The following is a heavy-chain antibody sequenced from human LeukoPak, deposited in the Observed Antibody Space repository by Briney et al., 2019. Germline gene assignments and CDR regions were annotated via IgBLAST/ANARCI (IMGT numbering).Heavy chain of an antibody. D-gene: IGHD6-13*01. J-gene: IGHJ4*02. CDR3: TRDLGAAAAQTIDY. CDR2: IRSKAYGGTT. CDR1: EFTFSSTW. V-gene: IGHV3-49*04. Sequence: GGSLRLSCAASEFTFSSTWMSWVRQAPGKGLEWVGFIRSKAYGGTTEYAASVKGRFTISRDDSKSIAYLQMNSLKTEDTAVYYCTRDLGAAAAQTIDYWGQGTLVTVSS.